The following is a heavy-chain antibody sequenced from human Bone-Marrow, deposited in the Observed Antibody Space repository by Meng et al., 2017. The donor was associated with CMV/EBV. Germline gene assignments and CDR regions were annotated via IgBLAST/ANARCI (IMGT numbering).Heavy chain of an antibody. CDR1: ALSTSGVD. V-gene: IGHV2-5*01. J-gene: IGHJ4*02. Sequence: SGPTLVKPTQTLTLTCTFSALSTSGVDVGWIRQPPGKALEWLAVIYWNEAKRYSPSLKSRLTITKDTSKNLVVLTMTNMDPVDTATYYCAGTGVHFDYWGQGTLVTVSS. D-gene: IGHD3-10*01. CDR2: IYWNEAK. CDR3: AGTGVHFDY.